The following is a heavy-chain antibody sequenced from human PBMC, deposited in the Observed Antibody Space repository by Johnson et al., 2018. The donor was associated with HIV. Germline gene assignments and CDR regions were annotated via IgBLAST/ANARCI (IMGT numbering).Heavy chain of an antibody. CDR2: ISISGSTI. D-gene: IGHD6-19*01. CDR1: NFTFKDYY. Sequence: QVQLVESGGDLIKPGGSLRLSCATSNFTFKDYYMNWIRQAPGKGLEWISYISISGSTIYYADSVKGRFTISRDNAKNSLYLQMNTLRADDTAVYYCAKVARYGGSGWVDAFDIWGQGTMVTVS. J-gene: IGHJ3*02. V-gene: IGHV3-11*04. CDR3: AKVARYGGSGWVDAFDI.